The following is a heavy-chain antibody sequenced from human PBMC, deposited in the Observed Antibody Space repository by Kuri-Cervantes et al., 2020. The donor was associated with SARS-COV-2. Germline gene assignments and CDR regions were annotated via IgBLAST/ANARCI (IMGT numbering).Heavy chain of an antibody. Sequence: SETLSLTWALYGGSFSGYYWSWIRQPPGKGLEWIGEINHSGSTNYNPSLKSRVTISVDTSKNQFSLKLSSVTAADTAVYYCARGEGIVLVVYALAFDIWGQGTMVTVSS. CDR1: GGSFSGYY. CDR2: INHSGST. J-gene: IGHJ3*02. D-gene: IGHD2-8*02. CDR3: ARGEGIVLVVYALAFDI. V-gene: IGHV4-34*01.